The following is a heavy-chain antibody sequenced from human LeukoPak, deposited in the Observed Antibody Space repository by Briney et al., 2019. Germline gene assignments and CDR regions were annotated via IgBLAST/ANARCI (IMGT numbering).Heavy chain of an antibody. D-gene: IGHD3-22*01. V-gene: IGHV3-15*01. Sequence: GGSLRLSCAASGFTFSNAWMSWVRQAPGKGLEWVGRIKSKTDGGTTDYAAPVKGSFTIARDDSKNTLYLQMNSLKTEDTAVYYCTTDAIRYDSSGSYYYFDYWGQGTLVTVSS. CDR2: IKSKTDGGTT. J-gene: IGHJ4*02. CDR1: GFTFSNAW. CDR3: TTDAIRYDSSGSYYYFDY.